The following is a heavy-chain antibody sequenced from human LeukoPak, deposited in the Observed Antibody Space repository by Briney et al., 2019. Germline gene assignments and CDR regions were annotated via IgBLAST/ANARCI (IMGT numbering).Heavy chain of an antibody. D-gene: IGHD5-18*01. CDR1: GFTLSGYA. J-gene: IGHJ4*02. Sequence: GGSLRVSCAASGFTLSGYAMSWGRQAPGEGREWVSAICGSGGSTYYADSVRGRVTISRDKSKSTLYLQMIRLRAEDTAVYYCAKRIQRWAAYFDYWGQGTLVTVSS. CDR2: ICGSGGST. CDR3: AKRIQRWAAYFDY. V-gene: IGHV3-23*01.